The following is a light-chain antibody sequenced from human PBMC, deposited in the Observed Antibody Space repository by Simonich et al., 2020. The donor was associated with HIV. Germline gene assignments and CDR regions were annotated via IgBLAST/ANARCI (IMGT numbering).Light chain of an antibody. V-gene: IGKV4-1*01. CDR1: QGVLYSSNNKNY. CDR2: WAS. CDR3: QQYYSTPRT. Sequence: DIVMTQSPDSLAVSLGERATINCKSSQGVLYSSNNKNYLSWYQQKPGQPPKLLIYWASPRESGVPDRFSGSGSGTDFTLTISSLQAEDVAVYYCQQYYSTPRTFGQGTKVEIK. J-gene: IGKJ1*01.